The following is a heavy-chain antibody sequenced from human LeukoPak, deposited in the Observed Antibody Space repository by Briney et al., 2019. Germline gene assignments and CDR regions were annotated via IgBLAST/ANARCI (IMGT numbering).Heavy chain of an antibody. J-gene: IGHJ4*02. CDR3: ARDLSKSTVVPAADLDY. Sequence: ASVKVSCKASGYTFTSYGISWVRQAPGQGLEWMGWISAYNGNTNYAQKLQGRVTMTTDTSTSTAYMELRSLRSDDTAVYYCARDLSKSTVVPAADLDYWGQGTLVTVSS. CDR2: ISAYNGNT. D-gene: IGHD2-2*01. V-gene: IGHV1-18*01. CDR1: GYTFTSYG.